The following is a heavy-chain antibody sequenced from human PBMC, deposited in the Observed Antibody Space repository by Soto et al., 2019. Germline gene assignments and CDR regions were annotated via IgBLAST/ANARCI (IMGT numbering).Heavy chain of an antibody. Sequence: ASVKVSCKVSGYTLTELSMHWVRQAPGKGLEWMGGFDPEDGETIYAQKFQGRVTMTEDTSTDTACMELSGLRSEDTAVYYCATDRGGSGSYSGWVWSFGYYRDVMDVSAQGTTVTVSS. J-gene: IGHJ6*02. D-gene: IGHD1-26*01. CDR2: FDPEDGET. V-gene: IGHV1-24*01. CDR1: GYTLTELS. CDR3: ATDRGGSGSYSGWVWSFGYYRDVMDV.